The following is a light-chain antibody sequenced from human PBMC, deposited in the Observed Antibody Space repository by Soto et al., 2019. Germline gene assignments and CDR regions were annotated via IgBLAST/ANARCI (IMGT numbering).Light chain of an antibody. CDR2: GTS. CDR1: QYISRY. CDR3: QQSSSTLWA. J-gene: IGKJ1*01. V-gene: IGKV1-39*01. Sequence: DIQMTQSPSSLSASVGDRVTITCRPSQYISRYLNWYQQKPGKAPKLLIFGTSTLQSGVPSRFSGSGSGTDFTLTISSLQPEDFATYYCQQSSSTLWAFGQGTKVEIK.